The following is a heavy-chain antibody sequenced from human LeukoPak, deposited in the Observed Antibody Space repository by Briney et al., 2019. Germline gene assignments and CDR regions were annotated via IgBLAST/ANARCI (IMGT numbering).Heavy chain of an antibody. CDR3: ARSSYDFWSGYTIDY. V-gene: IGHV1-46*01. CDR2: INPSGGST. Sequence: ASVKVSCKACGYTFTSYYMHWVRQAPGQGLEWMGIINPSGGSTSYAQKFQGRVTMTRDTSTSTVYMELSSLRSEDTAVYYCARSSYDFWSGYTIDYWGQGTLVTVSS. D-gene: IGHD3-3*01. J-gene: IGHJ4*02. CDR1: GYTFTSYY.